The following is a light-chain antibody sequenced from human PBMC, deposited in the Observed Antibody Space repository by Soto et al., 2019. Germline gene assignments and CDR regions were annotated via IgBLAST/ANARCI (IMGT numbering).Light chain of an antibody. CDR1: SSDIGGYNS. V-gene: IGLV2-14*01. CDR2: EVS. Sequence: QSALTQPASVSGSPGQSITISCTGTSSDIGGYNSVSWYQQHPGKAPKLMIYEVSNRPSGVSNHFSGSKSGNTASLTISGLQAEDEADYYCSSYTSSSTPCVFGTGTKLTVL. J-gene: IGLJ1*01. CDR3: SSYTSSSTPCV.